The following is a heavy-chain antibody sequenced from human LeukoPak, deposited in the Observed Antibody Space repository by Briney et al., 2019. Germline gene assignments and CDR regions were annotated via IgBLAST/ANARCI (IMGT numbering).Heavy chain of an antibody. J-gene: IGHJ6*03. CDR1: GGSISSYY. CDR3: ARVPRADRVGIKGGYYYYYYMDV. Sequence: SETLSLTCTVSGGSISSYYWSWIRQPPGKGLEWIGYIYYSGSTNYNPSLKSRVTISVDTSKNQFSLKLSSVTAADTAVYYCARVPRADRVGIKGGYYYYYYMDVWGKGTTVTISS. V-gene: IGHV4-59*01. CDR2: IYYSGST. D-gene: IGHD5-12*01.